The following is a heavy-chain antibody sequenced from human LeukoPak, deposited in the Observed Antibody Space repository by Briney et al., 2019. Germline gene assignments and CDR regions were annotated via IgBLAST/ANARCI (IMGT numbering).Heavy chain of an antibody. V-gene: IGHV3-23*01. CDR1: GFTFSSYA. J-gene: IGHJ4*01. CDR3: GRSLPDFFDY. CDR2: ISGSGGST. Sequence: GGCVRRSCAASGFTFSSYAMSCARQAPWMGLEWVSAISGSGGSTYYADSVKGRFTISRDNSKHSLYLQMNSLRTEDTALYYCGRSLPDFFDYWGQGTLGTVSS.